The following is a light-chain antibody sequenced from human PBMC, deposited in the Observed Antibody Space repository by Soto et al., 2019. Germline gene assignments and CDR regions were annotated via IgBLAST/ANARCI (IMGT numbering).Light chain of an antibody. CDR1: SSDLGAFHY. V-gene: IGLV2-11*01. Sequence: QSALTQPRSVSGSPGQSGTVSCTAASSDLGAFHYVSWYQQHPGKAPKNLIYDVTKRPSGVPDRFSGSKSGNTASLTISGVQADDEADYYCCSCAAIYPYVLFGGGTQLTVL. J-gene: IGLJ3*02. CDR2: DVT. CDR3: CSCAAIYPYVL.